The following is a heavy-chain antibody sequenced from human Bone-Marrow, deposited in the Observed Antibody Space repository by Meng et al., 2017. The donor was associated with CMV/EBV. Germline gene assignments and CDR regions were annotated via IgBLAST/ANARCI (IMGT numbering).Heavy chain of an antibody. V-gene: IGHV3-73*01. CDR2: IRSKANSYAT. CDR1: GFTFSGSA. CDR3: TRPTLWFGKSYYYYGMDV. J-gene: IGHJ6*01. Sequence: GGSLRLSCAASGFTFSGSAMHWVRQASGKGLEWVGRIRSKANSYATAYAASVKGRFTISRDDSKNTAYLQMNSLKTEDTAVYYCTRPTLWFGKSYYYYGMDVWGQGTTVTFSS. D-gene: IGHD3-10*01.